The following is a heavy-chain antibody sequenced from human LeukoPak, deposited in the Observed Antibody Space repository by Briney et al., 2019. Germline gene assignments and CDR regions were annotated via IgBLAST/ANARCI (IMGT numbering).Heavy chain of an antibody. CDR1: GFTFNTYS. J-gene: IGHJ6*03. CDR3: ARGEAAIGYYYYMDV. D-gene: IGHD6-13*01. V-gene: IGHV3-21*04. Sequence: GGSLRLSCAASGFTFNTYSMNWARQAPGKGLEWVSSIDSSSGYMFYADSVKGRFTISRDNAKNSLYLQMNSLRAEDTALYYCARGEAAIGYYYYMDVWGKGTTVTVSS. CDR2: IDSSSGYM.